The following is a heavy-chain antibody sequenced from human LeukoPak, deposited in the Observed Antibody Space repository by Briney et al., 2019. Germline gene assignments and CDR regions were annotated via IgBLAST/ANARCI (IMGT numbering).Heavy chain of an antibody. Sequence: SGGSLRLSCEASGFTFSSYAMSWVRQAPGKGLEWVSAISGSGGSTYYADSVKGRFTISRDNSKNTLYLQMNSLRAEDTAVYYCAKVWATHRLIYFDYWGQGTLVTVSS. CDR3: AKVWATHRLIYFDY. CDR1: GFTFSSYA. D-gene: IGHD2/OR15-2a*01. CDR2: ISGSGGST. J-gene: IGHJ4*02. V-gene: IGHV3-23*01.